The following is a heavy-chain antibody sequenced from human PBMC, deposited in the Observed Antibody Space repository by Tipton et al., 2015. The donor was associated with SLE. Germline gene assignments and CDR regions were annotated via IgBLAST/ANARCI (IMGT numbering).Heavy chain of an antibody. CDR1: HTSFSTYS. CDR2: MSHSGSA. Sequence: TLSLTCTVSHTSFSTYSWAWIRQSPERGLEWIGYMSHSGSANYNPPLKSRVTISVNTSKNQFSLKLGSVTAADTAVYYCARGISRSYQHFFDYWGQGTLVTVSS. V-gene: IGHV4-59*12. CDR3: ARGISRSYQHFFDY. D-gene: IGHD3-10*01. J-gene: IGHJ4*02.